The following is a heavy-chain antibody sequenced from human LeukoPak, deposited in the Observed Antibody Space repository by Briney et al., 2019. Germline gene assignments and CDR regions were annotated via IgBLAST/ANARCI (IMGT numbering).Heavy chain of an antibody. J-gene: IGHJ4*02. Sequence: PGGSLRLSCAASGFTFSSFVMSWVRQAPGKGLEWVSAISADATSYADSVKGRFTISRDNSKNTLYLQMTSLRADDTAVYYCAKPVDSSGWYYPFDYWGQGSLVTVSS. CDR2: ISADAT. D-gene: IGHD6-19*01. CDR1: GFTFSSFV. V-gene: IGHV3-23*01. CDR3: AKPVDSSGWYYPFDY.